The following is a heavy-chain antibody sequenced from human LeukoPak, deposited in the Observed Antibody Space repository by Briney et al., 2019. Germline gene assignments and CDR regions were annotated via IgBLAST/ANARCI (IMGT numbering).Heavy chain of an antibody. Sequence: GGSLRLSCAASGFTISSYAMSWVRQAPGKGLEWVSAISGSGGSTHYADSVKGRFTISRHNSKNTLYLQMNSLRAEDTAVYYCARTTTGTTLRYYYGMDVWGQGTTVTVSS. CDR1: GFTISSYA. J-gene: IGHJ6*02. D-gene: IGHD1-1*01. V-gene: IGHV3-23*01. CDR3: ARTTTGTTLRYYYGMDV. CDR2: ISGSGGST.